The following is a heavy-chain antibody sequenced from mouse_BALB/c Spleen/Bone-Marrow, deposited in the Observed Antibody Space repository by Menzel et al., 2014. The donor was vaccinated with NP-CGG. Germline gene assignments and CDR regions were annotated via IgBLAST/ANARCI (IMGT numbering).Heavy chain of an antibody. Sequence: VKLEESGPGLVAPSQSLSITCTVSGFSLXSYGLHWVRQPPGKGLEWLGVIWAGGSTNYNTALMSRLSISKDNSKSQVFLKMNSLQTDDTAMYYCASPIYYDYPLFAYWGQGTLVTVSA. D-gene: IGHD2-4*01. CDR1: GFSLXSYG. V-gene: IGHV2-9*02. CDR3: ASPIYYDYPLFAY. CDR2: IWAGGST. J-gene: IGHJ3*01.